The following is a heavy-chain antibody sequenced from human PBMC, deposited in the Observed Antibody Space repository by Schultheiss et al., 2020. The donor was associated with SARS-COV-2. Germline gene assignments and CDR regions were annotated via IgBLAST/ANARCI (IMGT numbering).Heavy chain of an antibody. CDR3: TTDSVEVIMFY. Sequence: GGSLRLSCAASGFTFSNAWMNWVRQAPGKGLEWVGRIKRNTDGGTTDYAAPVKGRFSISRDDSKNTVYLQMNSLKTDDTGVYYCTTDSVEVIMFYWGQGTRVTVSS. D-gene: IGHD3-16*01. CDR1: GFTFSNAW. V-gene: IGHV3-15*07. J-gene: IGHJ4*02. CDR2: IKRNTDGGTT.